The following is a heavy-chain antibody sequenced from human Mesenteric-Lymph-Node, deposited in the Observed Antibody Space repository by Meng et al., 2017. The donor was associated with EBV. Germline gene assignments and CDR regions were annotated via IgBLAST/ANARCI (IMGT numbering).Heavy chain of an antibody. Sequence: QGQLVQSGAEVKKPGASVKVSCKASGYTCTSYAMHWVRQAPGQRLEWMGWINAGNGNTKYSQKFQGRVTITRDTSASTAYMELSSLRSEDTAVYYCVRDDSLYGSGSHDYWGQGTLVTVSS. J-gene: IGHJ4*02. CDR1: GYTCTSYA. D-gene: IGHD3-10*01. CDR2: INAGNGNT. V-gene: IGHV1-3*01. CDR3: VRDDSLYGSGSHDY.